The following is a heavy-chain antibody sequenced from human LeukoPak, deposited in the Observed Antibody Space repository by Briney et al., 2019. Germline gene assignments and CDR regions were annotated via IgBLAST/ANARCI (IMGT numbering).Heavy chain of an antibody. CDR3: AKDKWVVVVPAAMQDAFDI. Sequence: PGGSLRLSCAASGFTFSSYGMHWVRQAPGKGLEWVAFIRYDGSNKYYADSVKGRFTISRDNSKNTLYLQMNSLRAEDAAVYYCAKDKWVVVVPAAMQDAFDIWGQGTMVTVSS. CDR2: IRYDGSNK. J-gene: IGHJ3*02. CDR1: GFTFSSYG. D-gene: IGHD2-2*01. V-gene: IGHV3-30*02.